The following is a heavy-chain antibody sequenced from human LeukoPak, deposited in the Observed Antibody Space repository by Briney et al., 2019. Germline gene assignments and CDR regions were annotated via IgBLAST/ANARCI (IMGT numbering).Heavy chain of an antibody. V-gene: IGHV3-30*02. CDR3: AKNGNTFDI. Sequence: GGSLRLSCAASGFTFSRYGVHWVRQAPGKGLEWVSFIRYDGTSKFYADSVKGRFTISRDNSKNTLYLQMNSLRAEDTAVYYCAKNGNTFDIWGQGTTVTVSS. D-gene: IGHD2/OR15-2a*01. CDR1: GFTFSRYG. J-gene: IGHJ3*02. CDR2: IRYDGTSK.